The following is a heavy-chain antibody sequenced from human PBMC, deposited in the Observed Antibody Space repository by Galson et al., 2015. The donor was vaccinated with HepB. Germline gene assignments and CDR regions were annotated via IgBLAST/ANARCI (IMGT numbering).Heavy chain of an antibody. CDR2: ISWNSGSI. V-gene: IGHV3-9*01. J-gene: IGHJ4*02. CDR3: AKDMGGYCGGDCYSGGFYY. D-gene: IGHD2-21*01. Sequence: SLRLSCAASGFTFDDYAMHWVRQAPGKGLEWVSGISWNSGSIGYADSVKGRFTISRDNAKNSLYLQMNSLRAEDTALYYCAKDMGGYCGGDCYSGGFYYWGQGTLVTVSS. CDR1: GFTFDDYA.